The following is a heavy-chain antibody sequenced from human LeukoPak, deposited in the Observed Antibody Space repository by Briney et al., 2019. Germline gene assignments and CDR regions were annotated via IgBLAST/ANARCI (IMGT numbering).Heavy chain of an antibody. CDR3: ARGRGCSGGSCYLRKDFDY. J-gene: IGHJ4*02. CDR2: IYYSGST. CDR1: GGSISSSSYY. Sequence: PSETLSLTCTVSGGSISSSSYYWGWIRQPPGKGLEWIGSIYYSGSTYYNPSLKSRVTISVDTSKNQFSLKLSSVTAADTAVYYCARGRGCSGGSCYLRKDFDYWGQGTLVTVSS. V-gene: IGHV4-39*07. D-gene: IGHD2-15*01.